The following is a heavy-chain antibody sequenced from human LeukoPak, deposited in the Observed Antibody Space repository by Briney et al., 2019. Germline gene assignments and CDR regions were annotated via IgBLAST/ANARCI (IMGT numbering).Heavy chain of an antibody. CDR2: INWNGGST. J-gene: IGHJ4*02. D-gene: IGHD7-27*01. Sequence: PGGSLRLSCAASGFTFDDYGMNWVPQAPGKGLEWVSSINWNGGSTGYADSVKGRFTISRDNAKNSLYLQMNSLRAEDTALYYCARGINWVDYWGQGTLVTVSS. CDR3: ARGINWVDY. V-gene: IGHV3-20*04. CDR1: GFTFDDYG.